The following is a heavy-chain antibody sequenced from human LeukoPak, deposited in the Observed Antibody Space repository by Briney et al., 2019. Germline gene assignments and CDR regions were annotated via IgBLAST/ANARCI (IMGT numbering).Heavy chain of an antibody. J-gene: IGHJ4*02. CDR2: MNPNSGNT. D-gene: IGHD3-22*01. Sequence: ASVKVSCKASGYTFTSYDINWVRQATGQGLEWMGWMNPNSGNTGYAQKFQGRVTITADESMSTVYMELSSLRSEDTAVYYCARHSGYHSTMYLDYWGQGTLVTVSS. CDR1: GYTFTSYD. CDR3: ARHSGYHSTMYLDY. V-gene: IGHV1-8*01.